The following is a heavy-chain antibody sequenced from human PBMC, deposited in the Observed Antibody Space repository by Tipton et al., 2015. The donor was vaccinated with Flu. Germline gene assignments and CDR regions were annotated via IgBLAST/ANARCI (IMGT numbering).Heavy chain of an antibody. J-gene: IGHJ3*02. CDR1: GFTVSSKY. V-gene: IGHV3-66*02. CDR2: IYRGGTT. D-gene: IGHD5-12*01. CDR3: ATLGNSGTDGFDI. Sequence: SLRLSCAASGFTVSSKYMGWVRQAPGKGLQWVSVIYRGGTTYVADSVKGRCTISRDNSKNTLYLQWNCLTTEDTAVYYCATLGNSGTDGFDIWGQGTMVSISS.